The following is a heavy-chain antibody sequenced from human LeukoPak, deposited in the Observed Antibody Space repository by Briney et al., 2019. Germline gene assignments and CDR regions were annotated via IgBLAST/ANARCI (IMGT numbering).Heavy chain of an antibody. CDR3: ARHYYGSGSFMDV. V-gene: IGHV4-39*01. CDR2: VYYSGST. J-gene: IGHJ6*03. CDR1: GGSISSSSYY. Sequence: PSETLSLTCTASGGSISSSSYYWGWIRQPPGKGLEWIGSVYYSGSTYYNPSLKSRVTISVDTSKNQFSLKLSSVTAADTAVYYCARHYYGSGSFMDVWGKGTTVTVSS. D-gene: IGHD3-10*01.